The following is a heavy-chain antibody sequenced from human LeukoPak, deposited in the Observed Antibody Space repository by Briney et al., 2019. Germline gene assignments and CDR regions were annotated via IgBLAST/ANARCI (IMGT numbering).Heavy chain of an antibody. CDR2: ISSSGTTV. CDR3: ARSIIHWFDP. V-gene: IGHV3-48*03. J-gene: IGHJ5*02. Sequence: GGSLRLSCAASGFTFRSYEMNWVRQAPGRGLEWVSYISSSGTTVYYADSVKGRFTISRDNAKNSLYLQMNSLRAEHTAVYYCARSIIHWFDPWGQGTLVTVSS. CDR1: GFTFRSYE.